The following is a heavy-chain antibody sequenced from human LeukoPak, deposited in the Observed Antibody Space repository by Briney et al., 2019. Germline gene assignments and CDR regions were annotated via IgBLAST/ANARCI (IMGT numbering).Heavy chain of an antibody. CDR1: GFTFTSSA. CDR2: IVVGSGNT. V-gene: IGHV1-58*02. J-gene: IGHJ3*02. CDR3: AADNGGGFGELYTAFDI. D-gene: IGHD3-10*01. Sequence: GASVKVSCKASGFTFTSSAMQWVRQARGQRLEWIGWIVVGSGNTNYAQKFQERVTITRDMSTSTAYMELSSLRSEDTAVYYCAADNGGGFGELYTAFDIWGQGTMVTVSS.